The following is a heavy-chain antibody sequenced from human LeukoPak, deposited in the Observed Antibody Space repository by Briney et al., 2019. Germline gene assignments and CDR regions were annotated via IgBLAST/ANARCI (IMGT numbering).Heavy chain of an antibody. CDR2: NSVYNGNT. J-gene: IGHJ6*02. CDR1: GYTFTSYG. CDR3: ARSGYCSSTSCYDNYYYYYGMDV. V-gene: IGHV1-18*01. Sequence: ASVKVSCKASGYTFTSYGINWGRRAPGQGLEWMGWNSVYNGNTNYAQKLQGRVTMTTDTSTSTAYMELRSLRSDDTAVYYCARSGYCSSTSCYDNYYYYYGMDVWGQGTTVTVSS. D-gene: IGHD2-2*01.